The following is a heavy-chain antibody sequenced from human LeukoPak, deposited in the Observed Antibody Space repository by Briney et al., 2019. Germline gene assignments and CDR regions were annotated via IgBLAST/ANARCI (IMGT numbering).Heavy chain of an antibody. D-gene: IGHD3-10*01. V-gene: IGHV6-1*01. CDR3: AREVLRGSYFDY. CDR1: GDSVSNSNVA. Sequence: SQTLSLTCVISGDSVSNSNVAWNWIRQSPSRGLEWLGRTYYRSRWYNDYAVSVKSRITLIPDTSNNQFSLQLNSVNPEDTALYYCAREVLRGSYFDYWGLGTLVTVSS. J-gene: IGHJ4*02. CDR2: TYYRSRWYN.